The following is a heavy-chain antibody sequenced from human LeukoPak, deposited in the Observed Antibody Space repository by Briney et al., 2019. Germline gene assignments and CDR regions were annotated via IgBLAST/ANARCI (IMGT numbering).Heavy chain of an antibody. CDR1: GFTFSSYA. CDR3: AKVTVTSESDY. D-gene: IGHD4-17*01. Sequence: GGSLRLSCAASGFTFSSYAMTWVRQAPGKGLQWVSAVSGSGAHTYYADSVKGRFTISRDNSKNTLYLQMNSLRAEDTAVYYCAKVTVTSESDYWGQGTLVTASS. J-gene: IGHJ4*02. CDR2: VSGSGAHT. V-gene: IGHV3-23*01.